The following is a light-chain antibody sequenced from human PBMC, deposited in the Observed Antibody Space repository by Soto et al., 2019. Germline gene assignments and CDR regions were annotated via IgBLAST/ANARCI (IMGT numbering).Light chain of an antibody. CDR1: SSNIGAGYD. Sequence: QSVLTQPPSVSGAPGQRVTISCTGSSSNIGAGYDVHWYQQLPGRAPRLLIYANNNRPSGVPDRLSGSRSGTSASLAITGLQAEDEADYSCQSYDSSLSGFYVFGTGTKVTVL. J-gene: IGLJ1*01. CDR2: ANN. V-gene: IGLV1-40*01. CDR3: QSYDSSLSGFYV.